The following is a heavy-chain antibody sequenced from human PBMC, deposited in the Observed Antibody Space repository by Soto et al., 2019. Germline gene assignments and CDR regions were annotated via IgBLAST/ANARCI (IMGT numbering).Heavy chain of an antibody. J-gene: IGHJ6*02. V-gene: IGHV3-7*01. CDR3: TTSPHRDSERVFV. Sequence: XGSLRLSCSAAGFTFSTYWMSWVRRTPGKGLEWVANIKQDGTEKYYVDSVRGRLTVSRDNAKSSLYLQMNSLRVEDTAVYYCTTSPHRDSERVFVWGQGTTVTVSS. D-gene: IGHD1-26*01. CDR2: IKQDGTEK. CDR1: GFTFSTYW.